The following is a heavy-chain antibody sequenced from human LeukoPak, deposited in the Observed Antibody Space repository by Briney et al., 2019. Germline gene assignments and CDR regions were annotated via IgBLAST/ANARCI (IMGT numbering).Heavy chain of an antibody. CDR3: ARASSASGYCTSTNCESYFYAMDV. CDR2: ITVSSTYI. D-gene: IGHD2-2*01. Sequence: PGGSLRLSCAASGFTFSSYSMNWVRQAPGKGLEWVSSITVSSTYIYYADSVEGRFTISRDNAENSLYLQMNSLRAEDTVVYYCARASSASGYCTSTNCESYFYAMDVWGQGTTVTVSS. J-gene: IGHJ6*02. V-gene: IGHV3-21*01. CDR1: GFTFSSYS.